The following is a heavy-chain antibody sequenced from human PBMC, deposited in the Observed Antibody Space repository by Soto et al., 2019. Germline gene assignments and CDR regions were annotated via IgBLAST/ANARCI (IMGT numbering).Heavy chain of an antibody. CDR1: GFTFINYA. Sequence: QVQLVESGGGVVQPGRSLRLSCAASGFTFINYAMHWVRQARGKGLEWVAVISYDGSNKYYADSVKGRFTISRDNSKNTMYLQMNSLSAVDTAVYLCARDQVKGTMTILWGQGTLVTVSS. CDR2: ISYDGSNK. CDR3: ARDQVKGTMTIL. J-gene: IGHJ4*02. D-gene: IGHD4-17*01. V-gene: IGHV3-30-3*01.